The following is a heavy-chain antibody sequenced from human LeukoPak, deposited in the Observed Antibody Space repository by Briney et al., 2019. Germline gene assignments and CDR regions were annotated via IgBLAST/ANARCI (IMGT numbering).Heavy chain of an antibody. V-gene: IGHV1-2*06. Sequence: ASVKVSCRASGHTFTGYYMHWVRQAPGQGLEWMGRINPNSGGTNYAQKFQGRVTMTRDTSISTAYMELSRLRSDDTAVYYCARDLIVPAGLYYYYGMDVWGQGTTVTVSS. CDR3: ARDLIVPAGLYYYYGMDV. J-gene: IGHJ6*02. CDR1: GHTFTGYY. CDR2: INPNSGGT. D-gene: IGHD2-2*01.